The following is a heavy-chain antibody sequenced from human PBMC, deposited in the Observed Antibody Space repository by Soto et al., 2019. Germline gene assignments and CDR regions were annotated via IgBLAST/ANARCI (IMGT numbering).Heavy chain of an antibody. Sequence: QVQLQESGPGLVKPSETLSLTCTVSGGSVSSGSYYWSWIRQPPGKGLEWIGYIYYSGSTNYNPSLKSRVTISGDTSKNQFSLKLSSVTAADTAVYYCATDLMDYGLDYWGQGTLVTVSS. J-gene: IGHJ4*02. CDR1: GGSVSSGSYY. CDR3: ATDLMDYGLDY. D-gene: IGHD2-8*01. CDR2: IYYSGST. V-gene: IGHV4-61*01.